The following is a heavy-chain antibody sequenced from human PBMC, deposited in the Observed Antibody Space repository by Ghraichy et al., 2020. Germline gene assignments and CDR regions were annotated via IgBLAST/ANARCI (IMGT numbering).Heavy chain of an antibody. CDR2: ILYSGNSGST. D-gene: IGHD6-6*01. CDR3: ARHSRSSYLQH. CDR1: GASISNYY. Sequence: SETLSLTCSVSGASISNYYCSWIRQSPGKGLEWIGYILYSGNSGSTNYNPSLKSRVTISVDTSKNQFSLKLSSVTAADTAVYYCARHSRSSYLQHWGQGTLVTVSS. J-gene: IGHJ1*01. V-gene: IGHV4-59*01.